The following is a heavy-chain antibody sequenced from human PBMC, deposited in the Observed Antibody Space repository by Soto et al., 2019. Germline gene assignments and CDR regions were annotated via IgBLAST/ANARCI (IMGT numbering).Heavy chain of an antibody. V-gene: IGHV4-30-4*01. Sequence: PSETLSLTCTVSGGSISSGDYYWSWIRQPPGKGLEWIGYIYYSGSTYYNPSLKSRVTISVDTSKNQFSLKLSSVTAADTAVYYCARGQGYDSRVFDPWGQGTLVTVSS. CDR2: IYYSGST. CDR3: ARGQGYDSRVFDP. CDR1: GGSISSGDYY. J-gene: IGHJ5*02. D-gene: IGHD2-2*01.